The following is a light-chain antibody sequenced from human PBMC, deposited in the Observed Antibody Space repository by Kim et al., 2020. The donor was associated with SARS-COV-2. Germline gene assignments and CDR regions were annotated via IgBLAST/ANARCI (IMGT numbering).Light chain of an antibody. J-gene: IGLJ2*01. V-gene: IGLV3-19*01. Sequence: GQAVTSTCQGDGDRNYNASWYQQKPEQAPVLVIDGKNNRPSGVPNRFSGSSSGNTASLTLTGAQAEDEADYYYYSRDSNSNHLSVVFGGGTQLTVL. CDR3: YSRDSNSNHLSVV. CDR2: GKN. CDR1: GDRNYN.